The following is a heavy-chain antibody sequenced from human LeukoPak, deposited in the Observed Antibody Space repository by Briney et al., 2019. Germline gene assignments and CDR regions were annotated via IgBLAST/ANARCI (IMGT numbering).Heavy chain of an antibody. Sequence: PGGSLRLSCAASGFTVSSNYMSWVRQAPGKGLEWVSAISGSGGSTYYADSVKGRFTISRDNSKNTLYLQMTSLRAEDTAVYYCGKDRCTGGTCYSTDSWGQGTLVTVSS. CDR1: GFTVSSNY. CDR3: GKDRCTGGTCYSTDS. J-gene: IGHJ4*02. V-gene: IGHV3-23*01. CDR2: ISGSGGST. D-gene: IGHD2-15*01.